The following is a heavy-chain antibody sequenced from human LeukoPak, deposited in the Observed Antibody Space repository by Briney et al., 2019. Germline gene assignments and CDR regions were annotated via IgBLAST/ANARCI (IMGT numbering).Heavy chain of an antibody. J-gene: IGHJ5*02. CDR2: IWHDGSDE. D-gene: IGHD2-8*01. Sequence: GGSLRLSCAASGFNFNTYGMHWVRQTPGKGLEWVAVIWHDGSDEYYADSVKGRFTISRDNSKSLVYLQMDSLRDEDTAVYYCAGEVDRDVSGVDYTWLDPWGQGTLVFVS. CDR3: AGEVDRDVSGVDYTWLDP. CDR1: GFNFNTYG. V-gene: IGHV3-33*01.